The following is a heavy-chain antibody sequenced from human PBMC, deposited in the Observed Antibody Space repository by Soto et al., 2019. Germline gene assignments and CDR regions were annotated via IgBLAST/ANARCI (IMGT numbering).Heavy chain of an antibody. CDR2: IYYSGST. D-gene: IGHD3-22*01. J-gene: IGHJ4*02. CDR1: GGSISSYY. CDR3: ARTDYYDSGGYYPTAFDY. V-gene: IGHV4-59*01. Sequence: SETLSLTCTVSGGSISSYYWSWIRQPPGKGLEWIGYIYYSGSTNYNPSLKSRVTISVDTSKNQFSLKLSSVTAADTAVYYCARTDYYDSGGYYPTAFDYWGQGTLVTVSS.